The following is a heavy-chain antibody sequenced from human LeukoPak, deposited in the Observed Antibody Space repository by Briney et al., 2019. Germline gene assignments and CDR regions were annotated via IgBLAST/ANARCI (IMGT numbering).Heavy chain of an antibody. V-gene: IGHV3-7*01. J-gene: IGHJ4*02. Sequence: GGSLRLSCAASGFTFSSDWMSWVRQAPGKGLEWVANIKPDGSEKYYVDSVKGRFTISRDNAKNSLYLQMNSLRAEDTAVYYCARVYYYTSGSRWGDYFDYWGQGTLVTVSS. CDR3: ARVYYYTSGSRWGDYFDY. CDR1: GFTFSSDW. CDR2: IKPDGSEK. D-gene: IGHD3-10*01.